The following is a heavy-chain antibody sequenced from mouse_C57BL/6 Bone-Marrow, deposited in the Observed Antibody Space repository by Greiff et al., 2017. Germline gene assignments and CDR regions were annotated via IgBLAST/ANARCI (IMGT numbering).Heavy chain of an antibody. J-gene: IGHJ3*01. Sequence: VQLKESGPELVKPGASVKISCKASGYSFTGYYMNWVKQSPEKSLEWIGEINPSTGGTTYNQKFKAKATLTVDKSSSTAYMQLKSLTSEDSAVYYCARFKDSSGYVGFAYWGQGTLVTVSA. CDR3: ARFKDSSGYVGFAY. D-gene: IGHD3-2*02. V-gene: IGHV1-42*01. CDR1: GYSFTGYY. CDR2: INPSTGGT.